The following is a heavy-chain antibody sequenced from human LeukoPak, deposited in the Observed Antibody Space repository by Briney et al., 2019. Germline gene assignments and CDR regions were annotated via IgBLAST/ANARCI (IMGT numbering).Heavy chain of an antibody. J-gene: IGHJ4*02. CDR1: GVSISSGDYY. CDR2: IYYSGST. CDR3: ARGPALRFLEWLFNFDY. D-gene: IGHD3-3*01. V-gene: IGHV4-30-4*01. Sequence: SETLSLTCTVSGVSISSGDYYWSWIRQPPGKGLEWIGYIYYSGSTYYNPSLKSRVTISVDTSKNQFSLKLSSVTAADTAVYYCARGPALRFLEWLFNFDYWGQGTLVTVSS.